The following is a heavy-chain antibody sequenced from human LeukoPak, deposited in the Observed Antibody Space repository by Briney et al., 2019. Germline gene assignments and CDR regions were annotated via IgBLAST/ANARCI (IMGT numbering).Heavy chain of an antibody. J-gene: IGHJ4*02. V-gene: IGHV3-15*01. CDR3: PWDSSGYYTFHY. CDR1: GFTFTDAW. D-gene: IGHD3-22*01. Sequence: GGSLRLSCAASGFTFTDAWMTWVRQAPGKGLEWVGRIKKKAEGWTTDYAAPVKGRFTISRDASKNTLFLQMNSLKTEDTAVYYCPWDSSGYYTFHYWGRGTLVTVSS. CDR2: IKKKAEGWTT.